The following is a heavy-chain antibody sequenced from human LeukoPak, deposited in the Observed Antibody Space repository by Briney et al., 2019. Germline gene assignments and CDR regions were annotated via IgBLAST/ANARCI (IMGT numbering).Heavy chain of an antibody. CDR2: IIPIFGTA. Sequence: SVKVYCKASGDTFSSYAISWVRQAPGQGLEWMGGIIPIFGTANYAQKFQGRVTMTRDTSTSTVYMELSSLRSEDTAVYYCARDRSDSESRSVDAFDIWGQGTMVTVSS. D-gene: IGHD1-26*01. CDR3: ARDRSDSESRSVDAFDI. CDR1: GDTFSSYA. V-gene: IGHV1-69*05. J-gene: IGHJ3*02.